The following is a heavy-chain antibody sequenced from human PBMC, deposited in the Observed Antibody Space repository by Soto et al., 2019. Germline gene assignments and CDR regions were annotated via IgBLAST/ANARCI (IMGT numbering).Heavy chain of an antibody. J-gene: IGHJ4*02. CDR3: ARVAGYGSGSYYPYYFDY. CDR2: IIPIFGTA. D-gene: IGHD3-10*01. CDR1: GGTFSSYA. V-gene: IGHV1-69*13. Sequence: GASVKVSCKASGGTFSSYAISWVRQAPGQGLEWMGGIIPIFGTANYAQKFQGRVTITADESTSTAYVELSSLRSEDTAVYYCARVAGYGSGSYYPYYFDYWGQGTLVTVSS.